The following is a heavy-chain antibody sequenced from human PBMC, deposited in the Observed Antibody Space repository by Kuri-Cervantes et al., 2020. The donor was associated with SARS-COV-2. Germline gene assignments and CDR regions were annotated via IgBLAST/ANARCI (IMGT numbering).Heavy chain of an antibody. Sequence: ASVKVSCKTSGYTFTNYYVHWVRQVPGQGLEWVGTINPSDGSASYAQKFQGRVTVTSDTSTTTVYMEVTSLTSEDTAMYFCARDEVAAEGWADFDYWGQGNLVNVSS. V-gene: IGHV1-46*01. D-gene: IGHD6-13*01. CDR3: ARDEVAAEGWADFDY. CDR1: GYTFTNYY. J-gene: IGHJ4*02. CDR2: INPSDGSA.